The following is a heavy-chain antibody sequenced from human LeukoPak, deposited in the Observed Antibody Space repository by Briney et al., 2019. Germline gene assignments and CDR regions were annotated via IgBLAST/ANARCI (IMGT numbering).Heavy chain of an antibody. D-gene: IGHD5-18*01. CDR3: ARREDTAMVDFDY. Sequence: ASVKVSCKASGYTFTSYDINWVRQATGQGLEWMGWMNPNSGNTGYAQKFQGRATMTRNTSISTAYMELSSLRSEDTAVYYCARREDTAMVDFDYWGQGTLVTVSS. V-gene: IGHV1-8*01. CDR1: GYTFTSYD. J-gene: IGHJ4*02. CDR2: MNPNSGNT.